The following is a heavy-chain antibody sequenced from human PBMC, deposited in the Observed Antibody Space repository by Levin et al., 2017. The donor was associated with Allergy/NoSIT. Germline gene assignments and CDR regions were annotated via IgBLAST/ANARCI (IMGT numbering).Heavy chain of an antibody. CDR2: SRDKAHSYNT. CDR1: GFTFSDHY. D-gene: IGHD3-10*01. J-gene: IGHJ4*02. CDR3: ARNLNSTIYYHAY. V-gene: IGHV3-72*01. Sequence: GGSLRLSCAVSGFTFSDHYMDWVRQAPGKGLEWVARSRDKAHSYNTEYAASVKGRFTISRDESKNSLYLQMNSLKTEDTAIYYCARNLNSTIYYHAYWGQGALVTVSS.